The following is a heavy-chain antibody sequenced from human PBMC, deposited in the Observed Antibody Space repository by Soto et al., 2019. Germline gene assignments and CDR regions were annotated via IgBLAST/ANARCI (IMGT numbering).Heavy chain of an antibody. CDR1: GYTFTSYA. Sequence: GASVKVSCKASGYTFTSYAMHWVRQAPGQRLEWMGWINAGNGNTKYSQKFQGRVTITRDTSASTAYMELSSLRSEDTAVYYCAILMGDIVVVPAAIDYWGQGTLVTVSS. V-gene: IGHV1-3*01. D-gene: IGHD2-2*01. CDR3: AILMGDIVVVPAAIDY. CDR2: INAGNGNT. J-gene: IGHJ4*02.